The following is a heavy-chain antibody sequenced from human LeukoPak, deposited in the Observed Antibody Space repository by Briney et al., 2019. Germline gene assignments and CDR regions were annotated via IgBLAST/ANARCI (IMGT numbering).Heavy chain of an antibody. D-gene: IGHD3-22*01. Sequence: SVKVSCKASGFTFTSSAMQWVRQARGQRLEWIGWIVVGSGNTNYAQKFQERATITRDMSTSTAYMELSSLRSEDTAVYYCAADVNYYDSSGYSGYFDYWGQGTLVTVSS. CDR3: AADVNYYDSSGYSGYFDY. CDR1: GFTFTSSA. V-gene: IGHV1-58*02. J-gene: IGHJ4*02. CDR2: IVVGSGNT.